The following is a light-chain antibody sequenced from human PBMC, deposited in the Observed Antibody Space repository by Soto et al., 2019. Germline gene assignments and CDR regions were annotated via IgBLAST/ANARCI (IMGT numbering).Light chain of an antibody. CDR1: SSNIGAGFD. V-gene: IGLV1-40*01. J-gene: IGLJ2*01. CDR2: GNS. Sequence: QSVLTQPPSVSGAPGQRVTISCTGSSSNIGAGFDVHWYQQLPGTAPKLLIYGNSNRPSGVPDRFSGSKSGTLASLAITGLQAEDEADYYCQSSDSSLSGPRVFGGGTKPTVL. CDR3: QSSDSSLSGPRV.